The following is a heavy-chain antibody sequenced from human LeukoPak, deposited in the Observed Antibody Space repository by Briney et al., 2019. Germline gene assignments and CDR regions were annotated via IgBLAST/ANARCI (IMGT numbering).Heavy chain of an antibody. CDR3: AKDLSSPAYCSSTSCLWDY. J-gene: IGHJ4*02. V-gene: IGHV3-23*01. D-gene: IGHD2-2*01. CDR1: GYTFSSFA. Sequence: GGSLRLPRAASGYTFSSFAISGARQPRGRGWEGVSAITGSGGSTYYADSVKGRFTISRDNSKNTLYLQMNSLRAEDTAVYYCAKDLSSPAYCSSTSCLWDYWGQGTLVTVSS. CDR2: ITGSGGST.